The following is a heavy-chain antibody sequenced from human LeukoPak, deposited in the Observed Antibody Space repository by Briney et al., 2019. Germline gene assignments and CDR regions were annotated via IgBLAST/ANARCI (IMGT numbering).Heavy chain of an antibody. V-gene: IGHV1-2*02. CDR2: IYPNCGGT. CDR1: GYTFTGYY. Sequence: ASVKVSCKASGYTFTGYYMHWVRQAPGQGLEWMGWIYPNCGGTNYAQKLQGRVTMTSDTSIITAYKELSRRRSDETAVYYGARGSPAVAAKKGDYWCQGTRVTVSS. CDR3: ARGSPAVAAKKGDY. D-gene: IGHD6-19*01. J-gene: IGHJ4*02.